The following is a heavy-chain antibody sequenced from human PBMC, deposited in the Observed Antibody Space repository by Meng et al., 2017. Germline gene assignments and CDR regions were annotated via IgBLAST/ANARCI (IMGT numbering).Heavy chain of an antibody. CDR3: ASLRIAVAGINWFDP. CDR1: GGSISSSSYY. Sequence: RELQEAVPGLVKPVATLSFTCTVFGGSISSSSYYWGWISQPSGKGLEWIGSIYYSGSTYYNPSLKSRVTISVDTSKNQFSLKLSSVTAADTAVYYCASLRIAVAGINWFDPWGQGTLVTVSS. CDR2: IYYSGST. D-gene: IGHD6-19*01. J-gene: IGHJ5*02. V-gene: IGHV4-39*07.